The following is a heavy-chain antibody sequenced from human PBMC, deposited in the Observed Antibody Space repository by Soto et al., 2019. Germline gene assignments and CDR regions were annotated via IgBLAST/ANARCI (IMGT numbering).Heavy chain of an antibody. J-gene: IGHJ6*03. CDR3: ARVGYGSGSYYNDLDV. Sequence: PSETLSLTCTVSGGSISSYYWSWIRQPPGKGLEWIGYIYYSGSTNYNPSLKSRVTISVDTSKNQFSLKLSSVTAADTAVYYCARVGYGSGSYYNDLDVWGKGTTVTVSS. CDR1: GGSISSYY. D-gene: IGHD3-10*01. CDR2: IYYSGST. V-gene: IGHV4-59*01.